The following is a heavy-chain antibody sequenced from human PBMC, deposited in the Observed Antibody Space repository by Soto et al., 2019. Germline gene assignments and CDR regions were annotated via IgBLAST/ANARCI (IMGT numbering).Heavy chain of an antibody. J-gene: IGHJ4*02. CDR3: ARHNYGSGSTYFDY. D-gene: IGHD3-10*01. CDR2: IYYSGST. V-gene: IGHV4-59*08. CDR1: GGSFSGYY. Sequence: ETLSLTCAVYGGSFSGYYWSWIRQPPGKGLEWIGYIYYSGSTNYNPSLKRRVTISVDTSKNQFSLKLNSMTAADTAVYYCARHNYGSGSTYFDYWGQGTLVTVSS.